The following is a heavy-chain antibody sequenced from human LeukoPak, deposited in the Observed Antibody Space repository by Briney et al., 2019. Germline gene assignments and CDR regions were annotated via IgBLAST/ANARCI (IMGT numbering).Heavy chain of an antibody. D-gene: IGHD6-19*01. Sequence: ASVKVSCKASGYTFTGYYMHWVRQAPGQGLEWMGWINPNSGGTNYAQKFQGRVTMTRDRSISTAYMELSRLRSDDTAVYYCARVGSSGWYYYFDYWGQGTLVTVSS. CDR3: ARVGSSGWYYYFDY. V-gene: IGHV1-2*02. J-gene: IGHJ4*02. CDR2: INPNSGGT. CDR1: GYTFTGYY.